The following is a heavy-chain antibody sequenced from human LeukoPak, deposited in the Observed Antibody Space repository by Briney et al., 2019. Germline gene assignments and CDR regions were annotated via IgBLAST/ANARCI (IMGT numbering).Heavy chain of an antibody. CDR2: INPKGGGI. V-gene: IGHV1-2*02. Sequence: ASVKVSCKASVYSFTDYYIHWARQAPGQGLEWMGWINPKGGGINYAPEFQGKVTMTRDTSITTAYMELSSLRSDDTAMYYCARDTCDGGDCFNWLDPWGQGTLVTVSS. CDR3: ARDTCDGGDCFNWLDP. J-gene: IGHJ5*02. D-gene: IGHD2-21*02. CDR1: VYSFTDYY.